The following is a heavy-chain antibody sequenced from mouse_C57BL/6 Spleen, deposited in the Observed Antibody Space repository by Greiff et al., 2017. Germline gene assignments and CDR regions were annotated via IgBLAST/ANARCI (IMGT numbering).Heavy chain of an antibody. CDR2: INPGSGGT. V-gene: IGHV1-54*01. Sequence: QVQLQQSGAELVRPGTSVKVSCKASGYAFTNYLIEWVKQRPGQGLEWIGVINPGSGGTNYNEKFKGKATLTADKSSSTAYMQLSSLTSEDSAVYFCASLTGTKDYWGQGTTLTVSS. CDR3: ASLTGTKDY. J-gene: IGHJ2*01. CDR1: GYAFTNYL. D-gene: IGHD4-1*01.